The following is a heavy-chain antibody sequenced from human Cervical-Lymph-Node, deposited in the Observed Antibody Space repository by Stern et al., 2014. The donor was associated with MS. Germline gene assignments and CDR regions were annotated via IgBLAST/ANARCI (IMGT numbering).Heavy chain of an antibody. CDR3: AKDGYNY. J-gene: IGHJ4*02. CDR2: IIPNNGDT. V-gene: IGHV1-2*02. Sequence: QLVQSGAEVKKPGASVKVSCKASGYTFTGYYIHWVRQAPGQGLEWMGWIIPNNGDTNYAQNFQGRVTMTRDTSISTAYMELSRLRSDDTAVYYCAKDGYNYWGQGTLVTVSS. D-gene: IGHD5-24*01. CDR1: GYTFTGYY.